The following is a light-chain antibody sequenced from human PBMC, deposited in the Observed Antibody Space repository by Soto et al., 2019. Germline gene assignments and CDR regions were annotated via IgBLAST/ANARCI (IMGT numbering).Light chain of an antibody. V-gene: IGLV2-14*01. Sequence: QSALTQPASVSGSPGQSITISCTGTSSDVGGYNYVSWYQHHPGKAPKLMIYEVSNRPSGVSNHFSCSKSGNTASLTISGLQAEDEGDYYCSSYTGRSTPVFGGGTKVTVL. CDR2: EVS. CDR3: SSYTGRSTPV. CDR1: SSDVGGYNY. J-gene: IGLJ3*02.